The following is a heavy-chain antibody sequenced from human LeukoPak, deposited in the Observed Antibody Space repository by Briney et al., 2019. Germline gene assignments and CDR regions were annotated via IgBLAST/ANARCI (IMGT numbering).Heavy chain of an antibody. CDR3: ARGRRGIYSSSWYDY. D-gene: IGHD6-13*01. J-gene: IGHJ4*02. CDR1: GYTFTSYY. Sequence: ASVKVSCKASGYTFTSYYMHWVRQAPGQGLEWMGIINPSGGSTSYAQKFQGRVTMTRDMSTSTVYMELSSLRSEDTAVYYCARGRRGIYSSSWYDYWGQGTLVTVSS. CDR2: INPSGGST. V-gene: IGHV1-46*01.